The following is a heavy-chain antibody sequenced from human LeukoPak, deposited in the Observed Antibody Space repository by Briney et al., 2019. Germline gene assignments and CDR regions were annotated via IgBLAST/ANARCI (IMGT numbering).Heavy chain of an antibody. D-gene: IGHD6-13*01. CDR2: ISGSGGST. V-gene: IGHV3-23*01. J-gene: IGHJ4*02. CDR3: AEYSGYSSSWIDY. CDR1: GFTFSSYA. Sequence: GGSLRLSCAASGFTFSSYAMSRVRQAPGKGLEWVSAISGSGGSTYYADSVKGRFTISRDNPKNTLYLQMNSLRAEDTAVYYCAEYSGYSSSWIDYWGQGTLVTVSS.